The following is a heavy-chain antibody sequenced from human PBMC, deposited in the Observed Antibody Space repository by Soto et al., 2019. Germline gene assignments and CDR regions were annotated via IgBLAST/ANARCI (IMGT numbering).Heavy chain of an antibody. D-gene: IGHD2-2*01. J-gene: IGHJ3*02. CDR1: VYTFTSYD. CDR2: MNPNSGNT. V-gene: IGHV1-8*01. CDR3: ARDQGSYCSSTSCPEGAFDI. Sequence: ASVKVSCKASVYTFTSYDINCVRQATGQGLEWMGWMNPNSGNTGYAQKFQGRVTMTRNTSISTAYMELSSLRSEDTAVYYCARDQGSYCSSTSCPEGAFDIWGQGTMVTVSS.